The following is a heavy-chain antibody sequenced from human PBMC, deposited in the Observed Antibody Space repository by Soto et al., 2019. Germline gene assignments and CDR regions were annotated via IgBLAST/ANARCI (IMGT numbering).Heavy chain of an antibody. CDR3: VRDGTKTLRVWFDP. J-gene: IGHJ5*02. V-gene: IGHV4-4*07. Sequence: SETLSLTCTVSGASISGFYWSWIRKSAGKGLEWIGRIYATGTTDYNPSLKSRVMMSVDTSKKQFSLKLRSVTAADTAVYYCVRDGTKTLRVWFDPWGQGISVTVSS. D-gene: IGHD1-1*01. CDR2: IYATGTT. CDR1: GASISGFY.